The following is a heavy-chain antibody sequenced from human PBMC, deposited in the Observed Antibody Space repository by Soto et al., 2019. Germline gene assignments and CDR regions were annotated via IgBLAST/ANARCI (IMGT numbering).Heavy chain of an antibody. Sequence: ASVKVSCKASGYTFTSYGISWVRQAPGQGLEWMGWISAYNGNTNYAQKLQVRVTMTTDTSTSTAYMELRSLRSDDTAVYYCARSGYYDSSGYYTPVYYYGMDVWGQGTTVNVSS. D-gene: IGHD3-22*01. CDR3: ARSGYYDSSGYYTPVYYYGMDV. CDR2: ISAYNGNT. J-gene: IGHJ6*01. CDR1: GYTFTSYG. V-gene: IGHV1-18*04.